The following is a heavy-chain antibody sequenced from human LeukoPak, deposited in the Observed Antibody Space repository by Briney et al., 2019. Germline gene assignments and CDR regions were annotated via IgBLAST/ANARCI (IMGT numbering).Heavy chain of an antibody. J-gene: IGHJ4*02. CDR1: GYSISSGYY. CDR2: IYYSGST. D-gene: IGHD3-3*01. Sequence: SETLSLTCTVSGYSISSGYYWGWIRQPPGKGLEWIGSIYYSGSTYYNPSLKSRVTISVDTSKNQFSLKLSSVTAADTAVYYCAQTYYDFWSGFFDYWGQGTLVTVSS. V-gene: IGHV4-38-2*02. CDR3: AQTYYDFWSGFFDY.